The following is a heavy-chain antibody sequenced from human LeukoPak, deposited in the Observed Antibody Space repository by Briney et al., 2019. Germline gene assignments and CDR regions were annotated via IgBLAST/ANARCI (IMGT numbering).Heavy chain of an antibody. D-gene: IGHD1-1*01. V-gene: IGHV3-53*01. CDR3: ARDRGYAMDV. Sequence: GGSLRLSCAASGLSISDQYMSWVRQAPGKGLEWVSIIQSGGNIYYADSVKGRFTISRDNSKNTVYPQMNSLRAEDTAVYYCARDRGYAMDVWSQGTTVTVSS. CDR1: GLSISDQY. CDR2: IQSGGNI. J-gene: IGHJ6*02.